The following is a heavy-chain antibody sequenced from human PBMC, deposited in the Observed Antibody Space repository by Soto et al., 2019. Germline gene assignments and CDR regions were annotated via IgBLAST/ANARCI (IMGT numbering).Heavy chain of an antibody. V-gene: IGHV3-33*01. CDR3: ARGRRDGYNFYFDY. Sequence: GGSLRLSCAASGFTLSSYGMHWVRQAPGKGLEWVAVIWYDGSNKYYADSVKGRFTISRDNSKHTLYLQMSSLRAEDTAVYYCARGRRDGYNFYFDYWGQGT. CDR2: IWYDGSNK. D-gene: IGHD5-12*01. J-gene: IGHJ4*02. CDR1: GFTLSSYG.